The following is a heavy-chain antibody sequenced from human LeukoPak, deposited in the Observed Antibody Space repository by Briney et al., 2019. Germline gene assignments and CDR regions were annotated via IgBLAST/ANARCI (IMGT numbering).Heavy chain of an antibody. J-gene: IGHJ4*02. V-gene: IGHV3-11*01. CDR2: ISSSGSTI. Sequence: GSLRLSCTPSGFTFSSHAMSWIRQAPGKGLEWVSYISSSGSTIYYADSVKGRFTISRDNAKNSLYLQMNSLRAEDTAVYYCARDIAVAGLDYWGQGTLVTVSS. CDR3: ARDIAVAGLDY. CDR1: GFTFSSHA. D-gene: IGHD6-19*01.